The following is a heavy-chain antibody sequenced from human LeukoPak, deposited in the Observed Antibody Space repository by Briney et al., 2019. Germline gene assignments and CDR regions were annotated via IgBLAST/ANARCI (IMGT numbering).Heavy chain of an antibody. CDR1: GYTFTSYD. CDR2: MNPNSGNT. J-gene: IGHJ5*02. Sequence: ASVKVSCKASGYTFTSYDINWVRQATGQGLEWMGWMNPNSGNTGYAQKFQGRVTMTRNTSISTAYMELSSLRSEDTAVYYCARGGLGYCSSTSCYQVWSSALEGIDPWGQGTLVTVSS. CDR3: ARGGLGYCSSTSCYQVWSSALEGIDP. V-gene: IGHV1-8*01. D-gene: IGHD2-2*01.